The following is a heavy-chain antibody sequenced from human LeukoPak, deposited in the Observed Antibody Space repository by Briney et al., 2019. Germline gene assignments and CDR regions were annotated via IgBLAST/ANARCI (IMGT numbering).Heavy chain of an antibody. CDR2: INGDGSTT. Sequence: PGGSLRLSCAASGVTFSNYWMHWVRRAPGKGLVWVSRINGDGSTTTYADSVRGRFTISRDNAKNTLYLQMSSLRAEDTAVYFCTSSLYGSRTDSWGRGTLVTVSS. D-gene: IGHD2-15*01. CDR3: TSSLYGSRTDS. V-gene: IGHV3-74*01. J-gene: IGHJ4*02. CDR1: GVTFSNYW.